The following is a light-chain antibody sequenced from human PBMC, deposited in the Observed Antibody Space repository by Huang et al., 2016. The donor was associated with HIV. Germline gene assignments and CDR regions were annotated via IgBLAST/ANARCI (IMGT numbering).Light chain of an antibody. CDR3: QQSYGLPLT. CDR1: QSISNY. Sequence: DIQMTQSPSSLSASVGDRVTITCRASQSISNYLNWYQQKVGKAPKVLIHSASSVQSGGSARFSGSGSGTDFTLTISSLQPEDFATYFCQQSYGLPLTFGGGTKVEIK. CDR2: SAS. J-gene: IGKJ4*01. V-gene: IGKV1-39*01.